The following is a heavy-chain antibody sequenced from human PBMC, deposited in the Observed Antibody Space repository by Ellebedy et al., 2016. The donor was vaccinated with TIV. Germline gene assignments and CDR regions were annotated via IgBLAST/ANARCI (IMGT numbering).Heavy chain of an antibody. CDR1: KFTVSYNY. CDR3: ARASFYDVDLSGWYFDI. D-gene: IGHD3-10*02. J-gene: IGHJ2*01. CDR2: IYTDDST. Sequence: GGSLRLSCAASKFTVSYNYMNWVRQAPGKGPEWVSAIYTDDSTYYADSVKGRFTISRDNSKNTLYLQMNSLRTEDTAVYYCARASFYDVDLSGWYFDIWGRGTLVTVSS. V-gene: IGHV3-66*01.